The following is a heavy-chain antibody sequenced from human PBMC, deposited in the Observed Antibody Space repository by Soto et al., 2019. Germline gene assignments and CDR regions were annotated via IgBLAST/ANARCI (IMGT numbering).Heavy chain of an antibody. CDR3: ARRGRIAVAGTAWEDY. J-gene: IGHJ4*02. V-gene: IGHV4-39*01. Sequence: PSETLSLTCTVSGDSISSSSYYWGWIRQPPGKGLEWIGSIYYSGSTYYNPSLKSRVTISVDTSKNQFSLKLSSVTAADTAVYYCARRGRIAVAGTAWEDYWGQGTLVTVSS. D-gene: IGHD6-19*01. CDR1: GDSISSSSYY. CDR2: IYYSGST.